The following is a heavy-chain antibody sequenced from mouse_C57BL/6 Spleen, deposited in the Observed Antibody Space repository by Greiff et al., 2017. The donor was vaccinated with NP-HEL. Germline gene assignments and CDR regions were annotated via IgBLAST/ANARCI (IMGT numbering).Heavy chain of an antibody. CDR3: AKGDYDEVAWFAY. Sequence: QVQLQQPGAELVKPGASVKLSCKASGYTFTSYWMHWVKQRPGQGLEWIGMIHPNSGSTNYNEKFKSKATLTVDKSSSTAYMQLSSLTSEDSAVYDCAKGDYDEVAWFAYWGQGTLVTVSA. D-gene: IGHD2-4*01. J-gene: IGHJ3*01. CDR1: GYTFTSYW. CDR2: IHPNSGST. V-gene: IGHV1-64*01.